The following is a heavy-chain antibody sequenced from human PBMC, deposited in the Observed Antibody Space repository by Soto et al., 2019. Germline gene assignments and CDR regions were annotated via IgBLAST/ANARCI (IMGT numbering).Heavy chain of an antibody. CDR3: ARGDCTGAYCYSWPFNYGVDV. D-gene: IGHD2-15*01. CDR1: GFTFNTYV. J-gene: IGHJ6*02. Sequence: QVQLVESGGGVVQHGGSLRLSCTTSGFTFNTYVMYWVRQAPGKGLEWVAIIWYDGSNKYYGDSVKGRFTISRDNSKNTLYLQMTSLSAEDTALYYCARGDCTGAYCYSWPFNYGVDVWGQGTTVTVSS. V-gene: IGHV3-33*08. CDR2: IWYDGSNK.